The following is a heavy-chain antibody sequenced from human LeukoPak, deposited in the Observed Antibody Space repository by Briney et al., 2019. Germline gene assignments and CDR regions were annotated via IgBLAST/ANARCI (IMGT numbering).Heavy chain of an antibody. CDR3: ARGFDGVAGWFDP. CDR1: GGSISSYY. D-gene: IGHD3-9*01. CDR2: ISYHGST. Sequence: PSETLSLTCTVSGGSISSYYWSWIRQPPGKGLEWIGYISYHGSTKYNPSLKSRVTISVDTSKNQFSLKLNSVMAADTAVYYCARGFDGVAGWFDPWGQGTLVTVSS. J-gene: IGHJ5*02. V-gene: IGHV4-59*01.